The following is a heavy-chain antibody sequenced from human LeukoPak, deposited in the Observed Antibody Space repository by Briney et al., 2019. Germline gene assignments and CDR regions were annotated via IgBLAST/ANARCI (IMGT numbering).Heavy chain of an antibody. CDR3: ARMNYVSSGWGAPFDY. V-gene: IGHV3-9*01. CDR2: ISWNSGSI. J-gene: IGHJ4*02. Sequence: GGSLRLSCAASGFIFSNYAMHWVRQAPGKGLEWVSGISWNSGSIGYADSVKGRFTISRDNAKNSLYLQMNSLRAEDTAVYYCARMNYVSSGWGAPFDYWGQGTLVTISS. D-gene: IGHD1-7*01. CDR1: GFIFSNYA.